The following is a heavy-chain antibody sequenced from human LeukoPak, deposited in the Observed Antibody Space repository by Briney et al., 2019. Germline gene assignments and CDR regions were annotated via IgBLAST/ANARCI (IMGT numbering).Heavy chain of an antibody. CDR2: IKEDGNEQ. CDR1: GXTFSSYW. V-gene: IGHV3-7*04. J-gene: IGHJ4*02. CDR3: ARAYSSGNDY. Sequence: GESLRLSCAASGXTFSSYWMTWVRQAPGKGLEWVANIKEDGNEQYYVDSVKDRFTISRDNAKNSLYLQMNSLRAEDTAVYYCARAYSSGNDYWGQGTLVTVSS. D-gene: IGHD3-10*01.